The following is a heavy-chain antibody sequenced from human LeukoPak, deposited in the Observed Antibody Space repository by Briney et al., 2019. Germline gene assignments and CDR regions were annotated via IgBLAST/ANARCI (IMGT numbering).Heavy chain of an antibody. Sequence: GGSLTLSCAASGFSVSTKYMNWVRQAPGKGLQWVSIIYSGADTYYADSVKGRFTISRDTSKNTLFLHMNNLRVEDTAVYFCARVGDHYHWYLDLWGRGTLVSVSS. D-gene: IGHD3-10*01. J-gene: IGHJ2*01. CDR2: IYSGADT. CDR3: ARVGDHYHWYLDL. CDR1: GFSVSTKY. V-gene: IGHV3-53*01.